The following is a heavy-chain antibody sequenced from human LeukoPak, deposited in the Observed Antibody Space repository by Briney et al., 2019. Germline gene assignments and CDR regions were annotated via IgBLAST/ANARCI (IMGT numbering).Heavy chain of an antibody. J-gene: IGHJ4*02. V-gene: IGHV4-30-4*07. CDR1: GGSISSGGYS. CDR3: VRSDDFWSGYYGY. CDR2: IYYSGST. D-gene: IGHD3-3*01. Sequence: PSQTLSLTCTVSGGSISSGGYSWSWIRQPPGKGLEWIGYIYYSGSTYYNPSLKSRVTISVDTSKNQFSLKLSSVTAADTTVYYCVRSDDFWSGYYGYWGQGTLVTVSS.